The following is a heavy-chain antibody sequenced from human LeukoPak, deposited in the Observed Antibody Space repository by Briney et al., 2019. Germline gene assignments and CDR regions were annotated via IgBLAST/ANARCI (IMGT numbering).Heavy chain of an antibody. V-gene: IGHV3-21*01. CDR1: GFTFSSYS. CDR2: ISSSSSYI. J-gene: IGHJ6*04. Sequence: GGSLRLSCAASGFTFSSYSMNWVRQAPGKGLEWVSSISSSSSYIYYADSVKGRFTISRDNAKNSLYLQMNSLRAEDTAVYYCARDPTMTTVTHYGMDVWGKGTTVTVSS. CDR3: ARDPTMTTVTHYGMDV. D-gene: IGHD4-17*01.